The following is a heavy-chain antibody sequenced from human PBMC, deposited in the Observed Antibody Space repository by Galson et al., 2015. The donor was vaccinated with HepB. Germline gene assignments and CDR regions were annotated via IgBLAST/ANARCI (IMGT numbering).Heavy chain of an antibody. J-gene: IGHJ4*02. CDR2: VSVSNGDT. CDR3: ARGNTAFLY. CDR1: GYTFTDYI. V-gene: IGHV1-18*04. Sequence: SVKVSCKASGYTFTDYIITWVRQAPGQGLEWLGWVSVSNGDTNYAQNFRGRVTMTTDTSSSTAYMDLRYLRSADTATYYCARGNTAFLYWGQGTLISVPS. D-gene: IGHD5-18*01.